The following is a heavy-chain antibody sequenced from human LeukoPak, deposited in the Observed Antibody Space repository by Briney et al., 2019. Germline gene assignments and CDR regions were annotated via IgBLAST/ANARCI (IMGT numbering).Heavy chain of an antibody. CDR2: IIPIFGTA. V-gene: IGHV1-69*05. CDR1: GGTFSSYA. J-gene: IGHJ4*02. D-gene: IGHD3-22*01. CDR3: ARWWPGHYDSSGPQESG. Sequence: GASVKVSCKASGGTFSSYAISWVRQAPGQGLEWRGGIIPIFGTANYAQKFQGRVTITTGESTSTAYMELSSLRSEDTAVYYCARWWPGHYDSSGPQESGWGQGPLVTVSS.